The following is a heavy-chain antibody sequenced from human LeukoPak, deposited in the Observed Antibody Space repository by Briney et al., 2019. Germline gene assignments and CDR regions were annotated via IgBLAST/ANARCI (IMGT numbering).Heavy chain of an antibody. CDR3: ARVKGGFDS. CDR2: VSTSSTTI. Sequence: GGSLRLSCAGSGLTLSTYSMNWVRQAPGKGLEWISYVSTSSTTIYYADSVKGRFTISRDNANNSLYLQMNSLRAEDTAVYYCARVKGGFDSWGQGTLVTVSS. D-gene: IGHD3-16*01. CDR1: GLTLSTYS. V-gene: IGHV3-48*01. J-gene: IGHJ4*02.